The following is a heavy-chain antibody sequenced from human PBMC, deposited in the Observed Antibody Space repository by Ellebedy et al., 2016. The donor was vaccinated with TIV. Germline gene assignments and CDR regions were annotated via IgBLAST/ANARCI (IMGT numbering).Heavy chain of an antibody. V-gene: IGHV3-11*06. CDR2: ISSHGRYT. D-gene: IGHD4-17*01. CDR3: AKDPLTGTSKDWYFDL. J-gene: IGHJ2*01. CDR1: GFSFSDFH. Sequence: GESLKISCEASGFSFSDFHMSWIRQAPGKGLEWLSYISSHGRYTQYSDSVRGRFTISRDNAKNSLLLQMDSLRAEDTAVYYCAKDPLTGTSKDWYFDLWGRGTLVTVSS.